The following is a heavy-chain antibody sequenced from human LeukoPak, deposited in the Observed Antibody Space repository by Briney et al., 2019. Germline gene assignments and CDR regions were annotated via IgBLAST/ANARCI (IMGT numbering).Heavy chain of an antibody. CDR3: AKGSLGRVGATHDY. D-gene: IGHD1-26*01. Sequence: GGSLRLSCAASGFTFSSYGMHWVRQAPGKGLEWVAFIRYDGSNKYYADSVKGRFTISRDNSKSTLYLQMNSLRAEDTAVYYCAKGSLGRVGATHDYWGQGTLVTVSS. CDR2: IRYDGSNK. V-gene: IGHV3-30*02. J-gene: IGHJ4*02. CDR1: GFTFSSYG.